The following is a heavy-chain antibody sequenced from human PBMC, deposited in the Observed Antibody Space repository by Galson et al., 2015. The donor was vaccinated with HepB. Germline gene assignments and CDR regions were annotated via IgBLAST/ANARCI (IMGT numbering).Heavy chain of an antibody. CDR2: IYPGDSDT. D-gene: IGHD3-9*01. V-gene: IGHV5-51*01. CDR3: ARKTYDILTGPGFDP. Sequence: QSGAEVKKPGESLKISCKGSGYSFTSYWIGWVRQMPGKGLEWMGIIYPGDSDTRYSPSFQGQVTISADKSISTAYLQWSSLKASDTAMYYCARKTYDILTGPGFDPWGQGTLVTVSS. J-gene: IGHJ5*02. CDR1: GYSFTSYW.